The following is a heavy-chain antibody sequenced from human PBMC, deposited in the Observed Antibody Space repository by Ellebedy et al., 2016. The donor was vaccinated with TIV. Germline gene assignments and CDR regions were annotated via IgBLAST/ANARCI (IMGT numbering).Heavy chain of an antibody. CDR1: GFTFSDSV. V-gene: IGHV3-30*03. CDR3: VIGWYSSGHCDVFAM. Sequence: GESLKISCVGFGFTFSDSVMHWVRQDPGKGLDWVAGISVDGRAVHYPDSVKGRFTISRDNAQNTVYLQMNSLRLEDTAVYYCVIGWYSSGHCDVFAMWGQGTIVTVSS. J-gene: IGHJ3*02. CDR2: ISVDGRAV. D-gene: IGHD6-19*01.